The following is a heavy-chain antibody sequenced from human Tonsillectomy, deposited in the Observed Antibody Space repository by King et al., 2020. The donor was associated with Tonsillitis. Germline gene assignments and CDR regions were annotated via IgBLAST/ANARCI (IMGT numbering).Heavy chain of an antibody. CDR1: GFTFSSYE. D-gene: IGHD1-26*01. CDR2: ISRSGRII. J-gene: IGHJ4*02. Sequence: VQLVESGGGLVQPGGSLRLSCAASGFTFSSYEMNWVRQAPGKGLEWVSYISRSGRIIYYADSVKGRFTIARDNAKNSLYLQMNSLRAEETAVYYCARDPIVGANFDYWGQGTLVTVAT. V-gene: IGHV3-48*03. CDR3: ARDPIVGANFDY.